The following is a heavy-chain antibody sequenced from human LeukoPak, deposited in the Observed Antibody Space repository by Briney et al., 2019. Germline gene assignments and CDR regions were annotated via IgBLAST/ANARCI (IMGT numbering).Heavy chain of an antibody. Sequence: EGSLRLSCAASGFAVSSNYMSWVRQTPGKGLEWVSLIYSGGSTYYADSVKGRFTISRDNSKNTLYLQMNSLRAEDTAVYYCARAICSGGKCYFDYWGQGTLVTVSS. V-gene: IGHV3-53*01. J-gene: IGHJ4*02. D-gene: IGHD2-15*01. CDR2: IYSGGST. CDR3: ARAICSGGKCYFDY. CDR1: GFAVSSNY.